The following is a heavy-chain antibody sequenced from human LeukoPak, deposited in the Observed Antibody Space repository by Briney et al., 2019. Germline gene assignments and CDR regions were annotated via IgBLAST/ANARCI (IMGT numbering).Heavy chain of an antibody. CDR3: ARDLRALGDYFDY. CDR1: GYTFSRYY. V-gene: IGHV1-2*06. CDR2: INPDTGST. Sequence: ASVKVSCKASGYTFSRYYLHWVRQAPGQGLEWVGRINPDTGSTKHAEKFQGRVTMTRDTSISVAYMELTTLRSDDAAVYYCARDLRALGDYFDYWGQGTLVTVSS. J-gene: IGHJ4*02. D-gene: IGHD7-27*01.